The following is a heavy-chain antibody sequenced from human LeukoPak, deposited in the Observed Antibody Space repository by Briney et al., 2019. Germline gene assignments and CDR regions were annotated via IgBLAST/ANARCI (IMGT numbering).Heavy chain of an antibody. CDR2: IYHSGST. CDR1: GYSISSGYY. CDR3: ARQFISLDWFDP. J-gene: IGHJ5*02. Sequence: SETLSLTCTVSGYSISSGYYWGWIRQPPGKGLEWIGSIYHSGSTYYNPSLKSRVTISVDTSKNQFSLKVSSVTAADTAVYYCARQFISLDWFDPWGQGTLVTVSS. V-gene: IGHV4-38-2*02. D-gene: IGHD3-16*01.